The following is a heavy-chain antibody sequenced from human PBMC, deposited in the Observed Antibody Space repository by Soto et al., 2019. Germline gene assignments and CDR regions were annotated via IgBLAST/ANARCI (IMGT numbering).Heavy chain of an antibody. V-gene: IGHV4-34*01. J-gene: IGHJ4*02. D-gene: IGHD5-18*01. CDR2: INHSGST. CDR1: GGSFSGYY. Sequence: SETLSLTCAVYGGSFSGYYWSWVRQPPGKGLEWIGEINHSGSTNYNPSLKSRVTISVDTSKNQFSLKLSSVTAADTAVYYCARGGRIQLWLYWGQGTLVTVSS. CDR3: ARGGRIQLWLY.